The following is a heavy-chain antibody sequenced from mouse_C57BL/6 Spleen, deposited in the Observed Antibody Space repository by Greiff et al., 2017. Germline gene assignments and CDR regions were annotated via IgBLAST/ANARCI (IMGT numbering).Heavy chain of an antibody. Sequence: VQLQQSGAELVKPGASVKISCKASGYAFSSYWMNWVKQRPGKGLEWIGQIYPGDGDTNYNGKFKGKATLTADKSSSTAYMQLSSLTSEDSAVYFCARRSTPVGGYYFDDWGQGTTLTVSS. CDR2: IYPGDGDT. V-gene: IGHV1-80*01. D-gene: IGHD1-1*01. CDR3: ARRSTPVGGYYFDD. J-gene: IGHJ2*01. CDR1: GYAFSSYW.